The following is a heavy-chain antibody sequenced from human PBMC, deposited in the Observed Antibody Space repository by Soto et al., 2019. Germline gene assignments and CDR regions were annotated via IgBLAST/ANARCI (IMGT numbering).Heavy chain of an antibody. CDR3: ARQYSSSYEVDY. V-gene: IGHV4-39*01. J-gene: IGHJ4*02. Sequence: LSLTCTVSGGSISSSSYYWGWIRQPPGKGLEWIGSIYYSGSTYYNPSLKSRVTISVDTSKNQFSLKLSSVTAADTAVYYCARQYSSSYEVDYWGQGTLVTVSS. CDR1: GGSISSSSYY. CDR2: IYYSGST. D-gene: IGHD6-6*01.